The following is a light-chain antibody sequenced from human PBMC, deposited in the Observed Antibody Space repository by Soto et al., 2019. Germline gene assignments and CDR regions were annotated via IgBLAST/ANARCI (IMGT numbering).Light chain of an antibody. J-gene: IGLJ2*01. V-gene: IGLV2-23*01. CDR3: CSYAGSSIYVV. Sequence: SALAQPASVSGSPGQSITISCTGSSRDVGRYNLVSWYQQYPGKAPKLMIYEDTQRPSGVSNRFSGSKSGNTASLTISGLQADDEADYYCCSYAGSSIYVVFGGGTKVTVL. CDR2: EDT. CDR1: SRDVGRYNL.